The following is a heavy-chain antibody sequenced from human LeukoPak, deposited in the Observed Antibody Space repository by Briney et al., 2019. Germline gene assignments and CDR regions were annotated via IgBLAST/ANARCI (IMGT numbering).Heavy chain of an antibody. V-gene: IGHV4-61*02. D-gene: IGHD4-17*01. Sequence: TLSLTCTVSGCSISSGSYYWRWLRQPAGQGLEGIGRIYTSGSTNYNPSLKSLVTISVDTSKNPFSLKLSSVTAADTAVYYCARASTTVISPDYWGQGTLVTVSS. J-gene: IGHJ4*02. CDR2: IYTSGST. CDR1: GCSISSGSYY. CDR3: ARASTTVISPDY.